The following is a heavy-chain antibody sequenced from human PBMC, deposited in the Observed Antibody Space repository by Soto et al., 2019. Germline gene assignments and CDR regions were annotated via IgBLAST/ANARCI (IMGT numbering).Heavy chain of an antibody. V-gene: IGHV3-33*08. D-gene: IGHD1-26*01. J-gene: IGHJ4*02. CDR3: ARGGRSLPQHLDC. CDR1: GFTFSSHG. Sequence: QVQLVESGGGVVQPGRSLTLSCAASGFTFSSHGMHWVRQAPGKGLEWLAIIWYDGSNKYYADSVKGRFTISRDNSKNTLSLQMNNLRVEDTAVYYCARGGRSLPQHLDCWGQGTLVTVSS. CDR2: IWYDGSNK.